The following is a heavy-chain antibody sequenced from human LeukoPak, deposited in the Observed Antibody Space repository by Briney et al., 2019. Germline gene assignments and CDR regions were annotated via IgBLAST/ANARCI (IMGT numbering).Heavy chain of an antibody. V-gene: IGHV1-8*03. J-gene: IGHJ3*02. D-gene: IGHD6-13*01. CDR3: ARYSSSAFDI. CDR2: MNPNSGTT. CDR1: GYTFTSYD. Sequence: ASVKVSCKASGYTFTSYDINWVRQATGQGLEWMGWMNPNSGTTHYAQKFQGRVTITRNTSISTAYMDLSSLRFEDTAVYYCARYSSSAFDIWGQGTMVTVSS.